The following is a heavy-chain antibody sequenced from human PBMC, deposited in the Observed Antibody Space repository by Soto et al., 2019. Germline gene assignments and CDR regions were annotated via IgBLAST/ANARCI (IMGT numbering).Heavy chain of an antibody. Sequence: QLQLQESGPGLVKPSETLSLTCTVSGGSISSSSYYWGWIRQPPGKGLEWIGSIYYSGSTYYNPSLKSRVTISVDTSKNQFSLKLSSVTAADTAVYYCARQEVGTTHFDYGGQGTLVTVSS. D-gene: IGHD1-1*01. CDR2: IYYSGST. CDR1: GGSISSSSYY. V-gene: IGHV4-39*01. CDR3: ARQEVGTTHFDY. J-gene: IGHJ4*02.